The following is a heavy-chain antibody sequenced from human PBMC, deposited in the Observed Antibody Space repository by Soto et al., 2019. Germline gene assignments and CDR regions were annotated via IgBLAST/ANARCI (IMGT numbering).Heavy chain of an antibody. CDR2: MNPNSGNT. V-gene: IGHV1-8*01. CDR1: GYTFTSYY. J-gene: IGHJ4*02. Sequence: ASVKVSCKASGYTFTSYYINWVRQATGQGLEWMGWMNPNSGNTGYAQKFQGRVTMTRNTSISTAYMELSSLRSEDTAVYYCARLSPPSSPLNDYWGQGTLVTVSS. CDR3: ARLSPPSSPLNDY.